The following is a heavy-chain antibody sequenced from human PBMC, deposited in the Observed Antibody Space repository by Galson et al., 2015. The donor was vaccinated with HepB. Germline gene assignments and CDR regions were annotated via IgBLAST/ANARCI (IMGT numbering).Heavy chain of an antibody. V-gene: IGHV3-23*01. CDR2: ISGSGGST. Sequence: SLRLSCAASGFTFSSYAMSWVRQAPGKGLEWVSAISGSGGSTYYADSVKGRFTISRDNSKNTLYLQMNSLRAEDTAVYYCAKGQMDSSGYYYNYWGQGTLVTVSS. CDR3: AKGQMDSSGYYYNY. CDR1: GFTFSSYA. J-gene: IGHJ4*02. D-gene: IGHD3-22*01.